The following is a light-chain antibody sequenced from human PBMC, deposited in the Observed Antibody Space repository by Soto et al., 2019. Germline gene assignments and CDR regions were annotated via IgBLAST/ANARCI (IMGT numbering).Light chain of an antibody. J-gene: IGLJ3*02. CDR1: ISNIGRNT. Sequence: QSVLTQSPSASGTPGQRVTISCSGSISNIGRNTVNWYQQFPGTAPKVLIYRNDQRPSGVPDRFFASKSGTSASLAISGLQSEDEADYYCAVWDDSLNGPVFGGGTKLTVL. CDR3: AVWDDSLNGPV. V-gene: IGLV1-44*01. CDR2: RND.